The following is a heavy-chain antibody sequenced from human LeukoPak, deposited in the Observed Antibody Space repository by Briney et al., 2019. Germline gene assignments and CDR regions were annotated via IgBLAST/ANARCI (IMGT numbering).Heavy chain of an antibody. Sequence: GESLKISCKGSGYSFTSYWIGWVRQMPGKGLEWMGIIYPGDSDTRYSPSFQGQVTISADKSISTAYLQWSSLKASDTAMYYCAREGALSQPGDAFDIWGQGTMVTVSS. CDR1: GYSFTSYW. D-gene: IGHD1-26*01. J-gene: IGHJ3*02. CDR2: IYPGDSDT. V-gene: IGHV5-51*01. CDR3: AREGALSQPGDAFDI.